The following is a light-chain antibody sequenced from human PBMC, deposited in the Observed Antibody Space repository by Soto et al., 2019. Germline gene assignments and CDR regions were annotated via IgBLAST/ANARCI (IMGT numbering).Light chain of an antibody. Sequence: DIQMTQSPSTLSASVGDRVTSTCRASQSISSWLAWYQQKPGKAPKLLIYDASSLESGVPSRFSGSGSGTEFTLTISSLQPDDFATYYCQQYNSYSPYTFGQGPKLEIK. CDR2: DAS. CDR3: QQYNSYSPYT. V-gene: IGKV1-5*01. CDR1: QSISSW. J-gene: IGKJ2*01.